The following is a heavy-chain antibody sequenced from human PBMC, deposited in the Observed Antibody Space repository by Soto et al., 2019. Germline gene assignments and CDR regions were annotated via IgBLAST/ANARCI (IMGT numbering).Heavy chain of an antibody. D-gene: IGHD5-12*01. CDR2: INQSGST. CDR1: GVSFSGYY. Sequence: SETLSLTCAVYGVSFSGYYWSWIRQPPGKGLEWIGEINQSGSTNYNSYLKSRVAIAVNTSKNRFSLELSSVAAADTAVYYCARVIVATTYYYYYYVDVWGKGTTVTVSS. CDR3: ARVIVATTYYYYYYVDV. J-gene: IGHJ6*03. V-gene: IGHV4-34*01.